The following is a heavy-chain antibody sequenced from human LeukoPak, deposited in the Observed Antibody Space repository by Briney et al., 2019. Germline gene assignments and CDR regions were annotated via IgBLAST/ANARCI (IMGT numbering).Heavy chain of an antibody. D-gene: IGHD3-10*02. V-gene: IGHV1-2*06. CDR2: INPKSGGT. CDR3: ARQSGNYVD. Sequence: GASVKVSCKASGYTFTGFFIHWVRQAPGQGLEWMGRINPKSGGTNSVQKFPDRVTMTSDTSITTAYMELSRLRSDDTAVYYCARQSGNYVDWGQGTLVTVSS. J-gene: IGHJ4*02. CDR1: GYTFTGFF.